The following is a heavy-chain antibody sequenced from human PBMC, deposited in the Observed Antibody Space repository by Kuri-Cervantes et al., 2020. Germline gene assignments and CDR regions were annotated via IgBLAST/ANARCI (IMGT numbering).Heavy chain of an antibody. CDR2: ISSSGSTI. CDR3: ARVGVRGSYNQIGYYFDY. Sequence: GESLKISCAASGFTFSDYYMSWIRQAPGKGLEWVSYISSSGSTIYYADSVKGRFTISRDNAKNSLYLQMNSLRAEDTAVYYCARVGVRGSYNQIGYYFDYRGQGTLVTVSS. J-gene: IGHJ4*02. CDR1: GFTFSDYY. D-gene: IGHD1-26*01. V-gene: IGHV3-11*01.